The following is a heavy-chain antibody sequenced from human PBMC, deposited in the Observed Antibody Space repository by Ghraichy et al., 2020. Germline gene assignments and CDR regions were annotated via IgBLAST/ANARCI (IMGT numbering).Heavy chain of an antibody. CDR3: AKATRGYTSSWADY. D-gene: IGHD6-13*01. V-gene: IGHV3-23*01. J-gene: IGHJ4*02. CDR2: ISGSGASP. Sequence: GESLNISCAASGFTFTGYAMNWVRQAPGKGLEWVSAISGSGASPSYADSVKGRFTISRDNSKNTLFLQMNNLRVEDAAQYYCAKATRGYTSSWADYWGQGAL. CDR1: GFTFTGYA.